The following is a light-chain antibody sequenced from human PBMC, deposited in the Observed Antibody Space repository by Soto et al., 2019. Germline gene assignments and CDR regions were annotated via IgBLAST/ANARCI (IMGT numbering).Light chain of an antibody. Sequence: SYEVTQPPSVSVSPGQTARITCSGDALPKQYAYWYQQKPGQAPVLVIYKDSERPSGIPERFSGSSSGTTVTLTISGVQAEDEADYYCQSADSSGTNWVFGGGTKLTVL. CDR1: ALPKQY. V-gene: IGLV3-25*02. CDR3: QSADSSGTNWV. J-gene: IGLJ3*02. CDR2: KDS.